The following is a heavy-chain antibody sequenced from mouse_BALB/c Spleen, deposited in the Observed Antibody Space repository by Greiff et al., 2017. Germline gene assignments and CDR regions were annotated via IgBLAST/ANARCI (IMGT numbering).Heavy chain of an antibody. J-gene: IGHJ4*01. CDR3: TRNYRYERDYAMDY. D-gene: IGHD2-14*01. V-gene: IGHV1-5*01. Sequence: EVQLQESGTVLARPGASVKMSCKASGYTFTSYWMHWVKQRPGQGLEWIGAIYPGNSDTSYNQKFKGKAKLTAVTSTSTAYMELSSLTNEDSAVYYCTRNYRYERDYAMDYWGQGTSVTVSS. CDR2: IYPGNSDT. CDR1: GYTFTSYW.